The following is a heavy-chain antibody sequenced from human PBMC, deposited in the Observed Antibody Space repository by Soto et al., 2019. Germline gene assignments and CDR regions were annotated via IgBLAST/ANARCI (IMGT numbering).Heavy chain of an antibody. J-gene: IGHJ4*02. Sequence: QLQLQESGPGLVKPSETLSLTCTVSGGSISSSSYYWGWIRQPPGKGLEWIGSIYYSGSTYYNPSLKRRVTTPVDTSKNQFSLKLSSVTAADTAVYYCARLGVGILWFGELSDYWGQGTLVTVSS. CDR1: GGSISSSSYY. CDR3: ARLGVGILWFGELSDY. D-gene: IGHD3-10*01. V-gene: IGHV4-39*01. CDR2: IYYSGST.